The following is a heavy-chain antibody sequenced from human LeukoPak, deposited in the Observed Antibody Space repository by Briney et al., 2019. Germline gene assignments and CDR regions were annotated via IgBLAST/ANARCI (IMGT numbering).Heavy chain of an antibody. V-gene: IGHV1-69*13. Sequence: GASVKVSCKASGGTFTSYAISWVRQAPGQGLEWMGGIIPIFGTADYAQKFQGRVTITADESTSTAYMELSSLRSEDTAVYYCARSPLGYCSSTSCSSPLNSYNWFDPGGQGTLVTVSS. CDR3: ARSPLGYCSSTSCSSPLNSYNWFDP. J-gene: IGHJ5*02. CDR1: GGTFTSYA. D-gene: IGHD2-2*01. CDR2: IIPIFGTA.